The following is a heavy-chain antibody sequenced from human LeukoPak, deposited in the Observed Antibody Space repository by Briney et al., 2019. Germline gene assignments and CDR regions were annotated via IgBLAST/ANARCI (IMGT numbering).Heavy chain of an antibody. D-gene: IGHD1-26*01. J-gene: IGHJ4*02. CDR3: VRDGHGYSTY. V-gene: IGHV3-7*01. CDR1: VFSLTNSW. Sequence: PGGSLRLSCAASVFSLTNSWMSCVRQAPGKGLEWVANTDQDGYEKYYVDSVKGRFTISRDNAKNSLYLQMNRLRAEDTAVYYCVRDGHGYSTYWGQGTLVTVSS. CDR2: TDQDGYEK.